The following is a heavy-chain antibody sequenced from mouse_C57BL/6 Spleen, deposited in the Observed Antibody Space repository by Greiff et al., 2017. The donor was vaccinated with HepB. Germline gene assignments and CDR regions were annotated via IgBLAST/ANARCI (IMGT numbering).Heavy chain of an antibody. CDR2: IYPRSGNT. CDR1: GYTFTSYG. J-gene: IGHJ4*01. V-gene: IGHV1-81*01. D-gene: IGHD2-5*01. Sequence: VQLVESGAELARPGASVKLSCKASGYTFTSYGISWVKQRTGQGLEWIGEIYPRSGNTYYNEKFKGKATLTADKSSSTAYMELRSLTSEDSAVYFCARKNYSNYYYAMDYWGQGTSVTVSS. CDR3: ARKNYSNYYYAMDY.